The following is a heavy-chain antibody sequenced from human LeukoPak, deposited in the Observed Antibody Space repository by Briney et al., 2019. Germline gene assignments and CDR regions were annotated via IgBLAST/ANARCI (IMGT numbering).Heavy chain of an antibody. CDR3: AKLGQQLAYFDY. CDR2: IYSGGST. J-gene: IGHJ4*02. D-gene: IGHD6-13*01. V-gene: IGHV3-53*01. CDR1: GFTVSSNY. Sequence: PGGSLRLSCVASGFTVSSNYMSWVRQAPGKGLEWVSVIYSGGSTYYADSVKGRFTISRDNSKNTLYLQMNSLRAEDTAVYYCAKLGQQLAYFDYWGQGTLVTVSS.